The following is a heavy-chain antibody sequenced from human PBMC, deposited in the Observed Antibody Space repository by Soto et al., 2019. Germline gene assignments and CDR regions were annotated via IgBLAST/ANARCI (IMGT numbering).Heavy chain of an antibody. V-gene: IGHV4-34*01. CDR2: INHSGST. J-gene: IGHJ4*02. CDR1: GGSFSGYY. Sequence: SETLSLTCAVYGGSFSGYYWSWIRQPPGKGLEWIGEINHSGSTNYNPSLKSRVTISVDTSKNQFSLKLSSVTAADTAVYYCARARGVELELRDYFDYWGQGTLVTVSS. CDR3: ARARGVELELRDYFDY. D-gene: IGHD1-7*01.